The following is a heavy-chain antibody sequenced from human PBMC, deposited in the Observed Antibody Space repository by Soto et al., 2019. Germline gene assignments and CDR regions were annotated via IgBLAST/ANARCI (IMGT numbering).Heavy chain of an antibody. Sequence: EVHLVESGGGLVQPGGSLGLACAASGFTLSDHYIDWVRQAPGKGLEWLGRTRNNAQNYIIEYAASVTGRFIISRDDSKXXXYLQMNSLKTDDTAVYYCARWDRGACDYWGQGTLVTVSS. CDR2: TRNNAQNYII. CDR3: ARWDRGACDY. V-gene: IGHV3-72*01. D-gene: IGHD3-10*01. CDR1: GFTLSDHY. J-gene: IGHJ4*02.